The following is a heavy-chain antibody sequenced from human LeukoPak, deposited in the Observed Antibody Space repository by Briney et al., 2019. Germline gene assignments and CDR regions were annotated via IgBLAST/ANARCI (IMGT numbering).Heavy chain of an antibody. CDR2: ISPNSGDT. D-gene: IGHD3-9*01. Sequence: ASVKVSCKASGYTFTKYGISWVRQAPGQGLEWMGWISPNSGDTNYAQKFQGRVTMTRDTSISTVYMELSSLRSEDTAVYYCARSSAYYNEADIWGQGTMVTVSS. CDR3: ARSSAYYNEADI. J-gene: IGHJ3*02. CDR1: GYTFTKYG. V-gene: IGHV1-2*02.